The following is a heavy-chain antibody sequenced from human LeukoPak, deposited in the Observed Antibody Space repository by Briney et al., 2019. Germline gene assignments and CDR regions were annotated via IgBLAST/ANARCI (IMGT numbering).Heavy chain of an antibody. CDR3: ARGRGPYGSGAPIDY. V-gene: IGHV1-8*01. D-gene: IGHD3-10*01. J-gene: IGHJ4*02. CDR1: GYTLTELS. Sequence: ASVKVSCKVSGYTLTELSMHWVRQATGQGLEWMGWMNPNSGNTGYAQKFQGRVTMTRNTSISTAYMELSSLRSEDTAVYYCARGRGPYGSGAPIDYWGQGTLVTVSS. CDR2: MNPNSGNT.